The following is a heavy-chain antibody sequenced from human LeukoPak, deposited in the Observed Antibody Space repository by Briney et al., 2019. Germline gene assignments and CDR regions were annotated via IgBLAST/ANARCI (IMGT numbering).Heavy chain of an antibody. CDR2: INTNTGNP. CDR1: GYTFTNYD. V-gene: IGHV7-4-1*02. J-gene: IGHJ4*02. Sequence: ASVKVSCKASGYTFTNYDINWVRQAPGQGLEWMGWINTNTGNPTYAQGFTGRFVFSLDTSVSTAYLQISSLKAEDTAVYYCARSITTMIVVEGYWGQGTLVTVSS. CDR3: ARSITTMIVVEGY. D-gene: IGHD3-22*01.